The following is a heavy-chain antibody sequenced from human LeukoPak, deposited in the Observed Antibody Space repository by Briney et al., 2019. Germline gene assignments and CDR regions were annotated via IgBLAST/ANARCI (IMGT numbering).Heavy chain of an antibody. J-gene: IGHJ4*02. Sequence: SETLSLTCTVFGGSVSSGVNYWTWIRQPPGKGLEWIGYIYHSGRTYYNPSLKSRVTISADRSKNQFSLKLNSVKAADTALYYCARADTDFWIDWGQGTLVTVSS. CDR1: GGSVSSGVNY. CDR3: ARADTDFWID. D-gene: IGHD3/OR15-3a*01. V-gene: IGHV4-30-2*01. CDR2: IYHSGRT.